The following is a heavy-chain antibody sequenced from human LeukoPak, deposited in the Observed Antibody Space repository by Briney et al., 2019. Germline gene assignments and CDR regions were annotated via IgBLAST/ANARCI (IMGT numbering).Heavy chain of an antibody. J-gene: IGHJ4*02. Sequence: ASVKVSCKASGYTFTSYYMHWVRQAPGQGLEWMGMINPSGGSTSYAQKFQGRVTMTRDTSTSTVYMELSSLRSEDTAVYYCARDAPPHSSGWYAPGYYFDYWGQGTLVTVSS. CDR2: INPSGGST. CDR1: GYTFTSYY. CDR3: ARDAPPHSSGWYAPGYYFDY. D-gene: IGHD6-19*01. V-gene: IGHV1-46*01.